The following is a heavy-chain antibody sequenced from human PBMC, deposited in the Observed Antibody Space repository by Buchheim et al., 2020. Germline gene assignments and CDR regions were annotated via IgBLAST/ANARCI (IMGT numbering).Heavy chain of an antibody. Sequence: EVQLVESGGGLVQPGGSLRLSCAASGFSFNAFWMSWVRQAPGKGLEWVANIKGDGSEAYYVDSVKGRFTFSRDNAKNSLFLQMNSLRAEDTAVYYCARARLGGGELDFWGQGTL. V-gene: IGHV3-7*03. CDR1: GFSFNAFW. D-gene: IGHD2-21*01. CDR3: ARARLGGGELDF. J-gene: IGHJ4*02. CDR2: IKGDGSEA.